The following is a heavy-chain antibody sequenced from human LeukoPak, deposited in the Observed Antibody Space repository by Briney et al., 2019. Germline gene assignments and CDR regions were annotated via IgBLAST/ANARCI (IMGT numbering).Heavy chain of an antibody. CDR3: AKNQGAAGIGGYYYGMDV. CDR2: IWYDGSNK. D-gene: IGHD6-13*01. Sequence: GRSLRLSCAASGFTFSSYGMHWVRQAPGKGLEWVAAIWYDGSNKYYADSVKGRFTISRDNSKNTLYLQMNSLRAEDTAVYYCAKNQGAAGIGGYYYGMDVWGQGTTVTVSS. CDR1: GFTFSSYG. J-gene: IGHJ6*02. V-gene: IGHV3-33*06.